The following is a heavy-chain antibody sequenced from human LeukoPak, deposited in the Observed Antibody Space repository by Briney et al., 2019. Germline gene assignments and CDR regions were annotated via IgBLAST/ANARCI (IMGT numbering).Heavy chain of an antibody. D-gene: IGHD2/OR15-2a*01. CDR3: AKDVSAPGYYYYYMDV. J-gene: IGHJ6*03. CDR1: GFTFSSYA. CDR2: ISYDGSNK. Sequence: GRSLRLSCAASGFTFSSYAMHWVRQAPGKGLEWVAVISYDGSNKYYADSVKGRFTISRDNSKNTLYLQMNSLRAEDTAVYYCAKDVSAPGYYYYYMDVWGKGTTVTVSS. V-gene: IGHV3-30*04.